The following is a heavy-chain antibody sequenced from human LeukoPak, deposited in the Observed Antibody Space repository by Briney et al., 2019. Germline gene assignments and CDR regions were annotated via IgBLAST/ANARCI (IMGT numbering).Heavy chain of an antibody. J-gene: IGHJ6*03. D-gene: IGHD3-3*01. CDR1: GDSVSSNSAA. Sequence: SQTLSLTCAISGDSVSSNSAAWNWIRQSPSRGLEWLGRTYYRSKWYNDYAVSVKSRITINPDTSKNQFSLQLNSVTPEDTAVYYCARDGGPRGHITIFGGVTPQGYMDVWGKGTTVTVSS. V-gene: IGHV6-1*01. CDR3: ARDGGPRGHITIFGGVTPQGYMDV. CDR2: TYYRSKWYN.